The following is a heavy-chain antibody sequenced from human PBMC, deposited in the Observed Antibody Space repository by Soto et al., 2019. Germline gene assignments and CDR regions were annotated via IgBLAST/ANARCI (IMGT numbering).Heavy chain of an antibody. D-gene: IGHD6-19*01. CDR3: ARPYSSGWYGDLDY. J-gene: IGHJ4*02. CDR1: GFTFSSYA. Sequence: GGSLRLSCTASGFTFSSYAMHWVRQAPGKGLEWVAVISYDGSNKYYADSVKGRFTISRDNSKNTMYLQMNSLRVEDTAVYYCARPYSSGWYGDLDYWGQGTLVTFSS. CDR2: ISYDGSNK. V-gene: IGHV3-30-3*01.